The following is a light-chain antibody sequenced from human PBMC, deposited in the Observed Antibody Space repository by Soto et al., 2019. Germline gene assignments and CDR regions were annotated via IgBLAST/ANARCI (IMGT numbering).Light chain of an antibody. J-gene: IGKJ2*01. V-gene: IGKV2-30*01. CDR2: KAS. CDR3: MQGTPWPPRT. CDR1: QSLVYSDGNAY. Sequence: DVVLTQSPLSLPVILGQPASISCRSSQSLVYSDGNAYLNWFHQRPGQSPRRLIYKASKRDSGXPXRXXGSGSGTDFTLKISGVEAEDVVVYYCMQGTPWPPRTFGQGTKLEIK.